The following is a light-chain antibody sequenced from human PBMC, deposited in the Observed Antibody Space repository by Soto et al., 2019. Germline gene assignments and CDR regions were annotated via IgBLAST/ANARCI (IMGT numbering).Light chain of an antibody. CDR2: GAS. CDR1: QQVGSGY. CDR3: QQCGSSPLIT. Sequence: LTKTAGALSLYPGERATVSCRASQQVGSGYLAWYQQKPGQAPRLLIYGASSRATVIPDRFSGSGSGTDFTLTISRLEPEDFAVYHCQQCGSSPLITFGQGTRLEIK. J-gene: IGKJ5*01. V-gene: IGKV3-20*01.